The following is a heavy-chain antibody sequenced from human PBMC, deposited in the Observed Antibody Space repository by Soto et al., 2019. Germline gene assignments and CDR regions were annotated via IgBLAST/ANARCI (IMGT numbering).Heavy chain of an antibody. J-gene: IGHJ3*02. CDR1: GYRFTSYW. CDR3: ARLPYYYDSSGGDAFDI. Sequence: GESLKISCKGSGYRFTSYWIGWVRQMPGKGLEWMGIIYPGDSDTRYSPSFQGQVTISADKSISTAYLQWSSLKASDTAMYYCARLPYYYDSSGGDAFDIWGQGTMVTVSS. V-gene: IGHV5-51*01. D-gene: IGHD3-22*01. CDR2: IYPGDSDT.